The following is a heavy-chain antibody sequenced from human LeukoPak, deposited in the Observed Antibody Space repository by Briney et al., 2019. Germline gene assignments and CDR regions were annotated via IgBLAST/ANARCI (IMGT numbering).Heavy chain of an antibody. J-gene: IGHJ4*02. D-gene: IGHD3-10*01. CDR1: GYTFTGYY. Sequence: ASVKVSCKASGYTFTGYYMHWVRQAPGQGLEWMGCINPNSGGTNYAQKFQGRVTMTRGTSISTAYMELRRLRSDDTAVYYCARSRTGSGFLFDYWGQGTLVTVSS. CDR2: INPNSGGT. CDR3: ARSRTGSGFLFDY. V-gene: IGHV1-2*02.